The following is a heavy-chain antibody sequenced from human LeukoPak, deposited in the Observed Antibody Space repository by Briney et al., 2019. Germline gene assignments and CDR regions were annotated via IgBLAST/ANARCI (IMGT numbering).Heavy chain of an antibody. CDR2: VYYSGST. J-gene: IGHJ5*02. V-gene: IGHV4-59*01. CDR3: ARSGYCSSTSCYRSLWFDP. CDR1: GCSIGSYY. Sequence: SETLSLTCTVSGCSIGSYYWRWIRQPPGKGLEWIGYVYYSGSTSYNPSLKSRVTISVDTSKNQFSLKLSSVTAADTAVYYCARSGYCSSTSCYRSLWFDPWGQGTLVTVSS. D-gene: IGHD2-2*02.